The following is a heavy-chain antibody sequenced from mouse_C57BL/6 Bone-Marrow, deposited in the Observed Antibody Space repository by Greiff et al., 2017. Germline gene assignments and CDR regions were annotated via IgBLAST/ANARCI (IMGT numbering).Heavy chain of an antibody. Sequence: VQLKQSGAELVRPGASVKLSCTASGFNIKDDYMPWVKQRPEQGLEWIGWIYPENGDTEYASKFQGKATITADTSSNTAYLQLSSLTSEDSAVYYCTKKGYDEGWYFDVWGTGTPVTVSA. CDR1: GFNIKDDY. CDR2: IYPENGDT. CDR3: TKKGYDEGWYFDV. D-gene: IGHD2-2*01. J-gene: IGHJ1*03. V-gene: IGHV14-4*01.